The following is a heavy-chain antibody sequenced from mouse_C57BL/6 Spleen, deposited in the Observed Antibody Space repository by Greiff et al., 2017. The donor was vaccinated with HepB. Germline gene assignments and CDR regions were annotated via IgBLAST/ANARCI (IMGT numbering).Heavy chain of an antibody. Sequence: VQLQQSGAELVKPGASVKISCKASGYAFSSYWMNWVKQRPGKGLEWIGQIYPGDGDTNYNGKFKGKATLTADKSSSTAYMQLSSLTSEDSAVYFCAIQSTMITTRGSSHAMDYWGQGTSVTVSS. CDR2: IYPGDGDT. CDR3: AIQSTMITTRGSSHAMDY. CDR1: GYAFSSYW. D-gene: IGHD2-4*01. J-gene: IGHJ4*01. V-gene: IGHV1-80*01.